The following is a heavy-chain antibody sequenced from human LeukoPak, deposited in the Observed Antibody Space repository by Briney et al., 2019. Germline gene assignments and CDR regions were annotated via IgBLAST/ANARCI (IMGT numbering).Heavy chain of an antibody. V-gene: IGHV4-39*01. CDR1: GGSISSRTYY. CDR3: ASLRVPGDFDY. J-gene: IGHJ4*02. Sequence: PSETLSLTCTVSGGSISSRTYYWAWIRQPPGQGLEWIGNIYYSGSTYYNPSLKSRLTMSVDTSKNQFSLKLRPVTAADTAVYYCASLRVPGDFDYWGQGTLVTVSS. CDR2: IYYSGST.